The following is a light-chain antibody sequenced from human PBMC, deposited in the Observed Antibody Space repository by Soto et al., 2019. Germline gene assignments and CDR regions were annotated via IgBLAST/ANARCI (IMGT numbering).Light chain of an antibody. CDR1: SSDVGSYKL. Sequence: QSALTQPASVSGSPGQSITISCTGTSSDVGSYKLVSWYQQHPGKAPKLMIYEGSKRPSGVSNRFSGSKSGNTASLTISGLQAEDEADYYCCSYASSSTFEVFGTGTSSPS. CDR3: CSYASSSTFEV. J-gene: IGLJ1*01. CDR2: EGS. V-gene: IGLV2-23*03.